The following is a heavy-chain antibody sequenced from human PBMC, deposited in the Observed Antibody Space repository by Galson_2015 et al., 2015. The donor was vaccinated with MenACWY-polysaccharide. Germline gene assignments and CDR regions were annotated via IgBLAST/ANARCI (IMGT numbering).Heavy chain of an antibody. Sequence: SLRLSCAASGFTFSSYAMSWVRQAPGKGLEWVSTISGSGGSTYYADSVKGRFTISRDNSKNTLYLQMNSLRAEDTAVYYCARDSYGDYAFDYWGQGTLVTVSS. D-gene: IGHD4-17*01. CDR3: ARDSYGDYAFDY. J-gene: IGHJ4*02. CDR2: ISGSGGST. V-gene: IGHV3-23*01. CDR1: GFTFSSYA.